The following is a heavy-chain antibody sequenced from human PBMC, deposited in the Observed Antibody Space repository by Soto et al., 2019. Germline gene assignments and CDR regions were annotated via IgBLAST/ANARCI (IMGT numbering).Heavy chain of an antibody. CDR3: AREGPYPSVFDY. J-gene: IGHJ4*02. D-gene: IGHD6-6*01. CDR2: IYYSGST. CDR1: GGSISSGDYY. V-gene: IGHV4-30-4*01. Sequence: ASETLSLTCTVSGGSISSGDYYWSWIRQPPGKGLEWIGYIYYSGSTYYNPSLKSRVTISVDTSKNQFSLKLSSVTAADTAVYYCAREGPYPSVFDYWGQGTLVTVSS.